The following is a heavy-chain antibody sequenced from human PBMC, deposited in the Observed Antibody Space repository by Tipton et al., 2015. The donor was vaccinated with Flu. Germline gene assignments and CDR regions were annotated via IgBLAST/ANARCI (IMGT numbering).Heavy chain of an antibody. J-gene: IGHJ6*02. CDR1: GGSISSSSYY. D-gene: IGHD6-19*01. CDR2: IYSRGRT. V-gene: IGHV4-39*01. CDR3: ASGISVVGDTYYYAMDV. Sequence: TLSLTCTVSGGSISSSSYYWGWIRQSPGKGLEWIGSIYSRGRTYYNPSLKSRVTIFLDTSKNRFSLKLTSVTAADSAVFHCASGISVVGDTYYYAMDVWGQGATVTVSS.